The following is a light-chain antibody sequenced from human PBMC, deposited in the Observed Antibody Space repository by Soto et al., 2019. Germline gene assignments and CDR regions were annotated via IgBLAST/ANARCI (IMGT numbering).Light chain of an antibody. J-gene: IGKJ5*01. CDR1: ESLLHSDGTTF. CDR2: EVY. CDR3: MQSLQFQLT. Sequence: DILMNKTQLSLCATPVQPASIACTSSESLLHSDGTTFLYWFIQKQGQPPQLLIYEVYSRVSGVKDRFSGSGSGTDFTMKIRRVEAEDVAVYYCMQSLQFQLTCGQGPRRAIK. V-gene: IGKV2D-29*01.